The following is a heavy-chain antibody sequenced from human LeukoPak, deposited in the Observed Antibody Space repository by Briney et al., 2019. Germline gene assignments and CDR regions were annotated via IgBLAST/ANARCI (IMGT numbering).Heavy chain of an antibody. D-gene: IGHD3-10*01. J-gene: IGHJ4*02. CDR2: INTDGSST. Sequence: HSGGSLRLSCAASGFTLGSYWMHWVRQAPGKGLVWVSRINTDGSSTSYADSVKGRFTISRDNAKNTLYLQMNSLRAEDTAVYYCARDRYYYYGSGSLDYWGQGTLVTVSS. CDR1: GFTLGSYW. V-gene: IGHV3-74*01. CDR3: ARDRYYYYGSGSLDY.